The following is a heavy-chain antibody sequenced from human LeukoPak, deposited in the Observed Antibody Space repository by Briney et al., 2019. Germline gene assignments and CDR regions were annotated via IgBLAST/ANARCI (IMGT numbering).Heavy chain of an antibody. D-gene: IGHD3-10*01. Sequence: ASVKVSCKASGYTFTSYGISWVRQAPGQGLEWMGWISAYNGNTNYAQKLQDRVTMTTDTSTSTAYMELRSLRSDDTAVYYCARSRPYYSSPLFDYWGQGALVTVSS. CDR1: GYTFTSYG. CDR2: ISAYNGNT. CDR3: ARSRPYYSSPLFDY. J-gene: IGHJ4*02. V-gene: IGHV1-18*01.